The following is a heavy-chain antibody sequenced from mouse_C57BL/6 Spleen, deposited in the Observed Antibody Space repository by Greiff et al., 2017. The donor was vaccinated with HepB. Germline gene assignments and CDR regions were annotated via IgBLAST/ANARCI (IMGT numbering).Heavy chain of an antibody. D-gene: IGHD2-1*01. V-gene: IGHV5-17*01. CDR1: GFTFSDYG. CDR2: ISSGSSTI. CDR3: GRRGGNYGAWFAY. Sequence: EVKLVESGGGLVKPGGSLKLSCAASGFTFSDYGMHWVRQAPEKGLEWVAYISSGSSTIYYADTVKGRFTISRDNAKNTLFLQMTSLRSEDTAMYYCGRRGGNYGAWFAYWGQGTLVTVSA. J-gene: IGHJ3*01.